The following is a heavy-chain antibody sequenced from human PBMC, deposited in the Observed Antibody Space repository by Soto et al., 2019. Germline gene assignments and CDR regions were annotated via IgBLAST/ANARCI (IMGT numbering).Heavy chain of an antibody. V-gene: IGHV4-61*08. CDR1: GGSISSGGYY. CDR3: ASLNFDILTVYYAFDL. CDR2: IYYSGST. J-gene: IGHJ3*01. D-gene: IGHD3-9*01. Sequence: PLETLSLTCTVSGGSISSGGYYWSWIRQHPGKGLEWIGYIYYSGSTNYNPSLKSRVTTSLDTSKNQFSLKLSSVTAADTAIYYCASLNFDILTVYYAFDLWGKGTMVTVSS.